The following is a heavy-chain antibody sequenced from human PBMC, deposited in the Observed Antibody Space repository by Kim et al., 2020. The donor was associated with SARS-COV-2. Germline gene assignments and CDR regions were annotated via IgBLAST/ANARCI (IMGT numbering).Heavy chain of an antibody. CDR3: AKGLEATGDFDY. J-gene: IGHJ4*02. V-gene: IGHV3-23*01. CDR2: ISGSGGST. D-gene: IGHD5-12*01. Sequence: GGSLRLSCAASGFTFSSYAMSWVRQAPGKGLEWVSAISGSGGSTYYADSEKGRFTISRDNSKNTLYLQINSLRAEDTAVYYGAKGLEATGDFDYWGQGTLVTVSS. CDR1: GFTFSSYA.